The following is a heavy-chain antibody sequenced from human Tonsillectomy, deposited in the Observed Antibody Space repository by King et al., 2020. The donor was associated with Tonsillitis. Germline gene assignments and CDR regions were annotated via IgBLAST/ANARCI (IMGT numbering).Heavy chain of an antibody. CDR3: ARTGEIAAAGTGDYYGMDV. V-gene: IGHV1-2*02. CDR1: GYTFTGYY. CDR2: INPNSGGT. Sequence: QLVQSGAEVKKPGASVKVSCKASGYTFTGYYMHWVRQAPGQGLEWMGWINPNSGGTNFAQKFQGRVTMTRDTSISTAYMEPSRLRSDDTAVYYCARTGEIAAAGTGDYYGMDVWGQGTTVTVSS. D-gene: IGHD6-13*01. J-gene: IGHJ6*02.